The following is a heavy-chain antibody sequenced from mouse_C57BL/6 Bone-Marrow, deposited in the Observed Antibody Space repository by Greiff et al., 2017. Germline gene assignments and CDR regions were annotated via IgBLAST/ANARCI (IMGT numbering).Heavy chain of an antibody. J-gene: IGHJ3*01. CDR2: LWSGGST. CDR3: ARNSIYYYGGRGAWFAY. Sequence: VNVVESGPGLVQPSQSLSITCTVSGFSLTSYGVHWVRQSPGKGLEWLGVLWSGGSTDYNAAFISRLSISKNNSKSQVFFKRNSLQADDTAIYYCARNSIYYYGGRGAWFAYWGQGTLVTVSA. D-gene: IGHD1-1*01. CDR1: GFSLTSYG. V-gene: IGHV2-2*01.